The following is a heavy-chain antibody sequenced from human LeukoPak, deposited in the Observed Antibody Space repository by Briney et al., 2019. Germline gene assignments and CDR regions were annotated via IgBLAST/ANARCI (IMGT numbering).Heavy chain of an antibody. CDR2: IYTSGNT. CDR1: GASVGDYY. D-gene: IGHD2/OR15-2a*01. CDR3: AVDNRDF. V-gene: IGHV4-4*07. J-gene: IGHJ4*02. Sequence: SETLSLACTVSGASVGDYYWSWIRQAAGKGLEWLGRIYTSGNTIYNPSLQSRVTISVDVSKNQFSLRLISMTAADTGIYYCAVDNRDFWGQGTLVTVSS.